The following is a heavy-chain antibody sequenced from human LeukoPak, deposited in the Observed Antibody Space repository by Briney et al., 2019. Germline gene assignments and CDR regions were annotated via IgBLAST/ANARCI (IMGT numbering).Heavy chain of an antibody. V-gene: IGHV4-59*01. CDR3: ATIFGVTYPNDY. D-gene: IGHD3-3*01. J-gene: IGHJ4*02. Sequence: PSETLSLTCTVSGGSISSYYWNWIRQPPGKGLEWIGYIHYSGSNYYNPSLKSRVTISVDTSKSQFSLKLSSVTAADTAVYYCATIFGVTYPNDYWGQGTLVTVSS. CDR2: IHYSGSN. CDR1: GGSISSYY.